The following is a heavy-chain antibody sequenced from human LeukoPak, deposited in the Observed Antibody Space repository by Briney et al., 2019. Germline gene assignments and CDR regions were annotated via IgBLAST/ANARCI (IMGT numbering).Heavy chain of an antibody. CDR2: INHSKST. Sequence: PSETLSLTCAVYGGSFSGYYWSWIRQPPGKGLEWIGEINHSKSTNYNPSLKSRVTISVDTSKNKFSLKLSSVTAADTAVYYCARGAAAKFLIWFDPWGQGTLVTVSS. D-gene: IGHD6-13*01. J-gene: IGHJ5*02. CDR3: ARGAAAKFLIWFDP. CDR1: GGSFSGYY. V-gene: IGHV4-34*01.